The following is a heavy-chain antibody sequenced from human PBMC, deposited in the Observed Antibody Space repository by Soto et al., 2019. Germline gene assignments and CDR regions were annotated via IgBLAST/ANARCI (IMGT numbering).Heavy chain of an antibody. V-gene: IGHV2-5*02. J-gene: IGHJ4*02. CDR1: GFSLSTSGVG. Sequence: QITLKESGPTLVKPTQTLTLTCTFSGFSLSTSGVGVGWIRQPPGKALEWLAVIYWDDDKRYSPSLQSRLSITKDTSKNHVVLIMTYMDPVDTATYFCAHRRGGYNWDDGYFDYWGQGTLVTVSS. CDR3: AHRRGGYNWDDGYFDY. D-gene: IGHD1-20*01. CDR2: IYWDDDK.